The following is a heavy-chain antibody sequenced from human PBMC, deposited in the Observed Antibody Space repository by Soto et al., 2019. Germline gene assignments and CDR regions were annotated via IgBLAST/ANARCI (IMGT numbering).Heavy chain of an antibody. V-gene: IGHV2-5*02. CDR1: GFSLTTGGVA. Sequence: QITLKESGPTLVKPTQTLTLTCTFSGFSLTTGGVAVGWIRQPPGKALEWLALIYWDDDKRYSPALKSRLSIIKDASKNLVVLTTTDMDPVDTATYYCARSACSGADCDSRCYFGLWGLATLVTVSS. CDR2: IYWDDDK. CDR3: ARSACSGADCDSRCYFGL. J-gene: IGHJ2*01. D-gene: IGHD2-15*01.